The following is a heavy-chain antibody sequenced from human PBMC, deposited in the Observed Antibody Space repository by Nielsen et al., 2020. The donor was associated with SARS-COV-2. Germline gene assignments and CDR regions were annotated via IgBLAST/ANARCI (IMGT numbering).Heavy chain of an antibody. D-gene: IGHD5-12*01. J-gene: IGHJ4*02. Sequence: GESLKIPCAASGFTFGNYAMNWVRRAPGKGLEWVSGMSDNFGRTYYADSVKGRFTIFRDNSKNTLYLQMNGLRAEDTAVYYCARDGRIGYGVYLDYWGQGTPVTVSS. CDR3: ARDGRIGYGVYLDY. V-gene: IGHV3-23*01. CDR1: GFTFGNYA. CDR2: MSDNFGRT.